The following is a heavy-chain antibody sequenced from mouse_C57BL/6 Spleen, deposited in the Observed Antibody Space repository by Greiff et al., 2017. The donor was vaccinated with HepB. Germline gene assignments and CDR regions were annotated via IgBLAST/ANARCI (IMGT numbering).Heavy chain of an antibody. CDR1: GFTFSSYA. CDR2: ISDGGSYT. D-gene: IGHD2-12*01. CDR3: ARDQLYWLAY. J-gene: IGHJ3*01. V-gene: IGHV5-4*01. Sequence: EVQVVESGGGLVKPGGSLKLSCAASGFTFSSYAMSWVRQTPEKRLEWVATISDGGSYTYYPDNVKGRFTISRDNAKNNLYLQMSHLKSEDTAMYYCARDQLYWLAYWGQGTLVTVSA.